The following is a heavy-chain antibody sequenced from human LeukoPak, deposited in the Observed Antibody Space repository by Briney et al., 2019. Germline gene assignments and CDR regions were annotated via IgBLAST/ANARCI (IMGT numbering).Heavy chain of an antibody. J-gene: IGHJ4*02. CDR3: AREGPLGSGYYPPGDY. CDR2: INPSGGST. CDR1: GYTFASYY. Sequence: ASVKVSCKASGYTFASYYMHWVRQAPGQGLEWMGIINPSGGSTSYAQKFQGRVTMTRDMSTSTVYMELSSLGPEDTAVYYCAREGPLGSGYYPPGDYWGQGTLVTVSS. V-gene: IGHV1-46*01. D-gene: IGHD3-22*01.